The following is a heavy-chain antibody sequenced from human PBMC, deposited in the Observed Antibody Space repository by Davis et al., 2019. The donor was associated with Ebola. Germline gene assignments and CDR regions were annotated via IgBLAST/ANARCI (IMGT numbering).Heavy chain of an antibody. CDR3: ARGGGSYGSDYYYGMDV. CDR1: GGSFSTYY. J-gene: IGHJ6*02. V-gene: IGHV4-34*01. Sequence: PGGSLRLSCAVYGGSFSTYYWSWIRQPRQPPGKGLEWIGEINHSGSTSYNPSLKSRVIISVDTSKNQFSLKLSSVTAADTAVYFCARGGGSYGSDYYYGMDVWGHGTTATVSS. CDR2: INHSGST. D-gene: IGHD5-18*01.